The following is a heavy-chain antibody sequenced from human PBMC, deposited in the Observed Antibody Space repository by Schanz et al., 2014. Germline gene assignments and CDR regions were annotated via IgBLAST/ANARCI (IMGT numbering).Heavy chain of an antibody. CDR2: MSYDGSIK. Sequence: PGGSLRLSCAASGFTFSNYGMHWVRQAPGKGLEWVAAMSYDGSIKYYGDSVKGRFTISRDNSKNTLYLHMNTLRSEDTAVYYCAKDSTHIDSVIVPTAIDYWGQGTLVTVSS. CDR3: AKDSTHIDSVIVPTAIDY. CDR1: GFTFSNYG. V-gene: IGHV3-30*18. D-gene: IGHD2-2*01. J-gene: IGHJ4*02.